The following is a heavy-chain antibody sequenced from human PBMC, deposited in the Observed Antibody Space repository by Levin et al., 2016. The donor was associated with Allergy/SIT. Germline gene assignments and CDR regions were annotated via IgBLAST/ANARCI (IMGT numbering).Heavy chain of an antibody. Sequence: GGSLRLSCSTSGFTFSMYAMGWVRQAPGKGLEWVSLISGSGGDTYYTESVKGRFTISRDNSDNTLYLQLNRLRVEDTAIYYCAKGQVLRFLEWLHFDSWGQGTLVNVS. CDR3: AKGQVLRFLEWLHFDS. V-gene: IGHV3-23*01. CDR1: GFTFSMYA. J-gene: IGHJ4*02. D-gene: IGHD3-3*01. CDR2: ISGSGGDT.